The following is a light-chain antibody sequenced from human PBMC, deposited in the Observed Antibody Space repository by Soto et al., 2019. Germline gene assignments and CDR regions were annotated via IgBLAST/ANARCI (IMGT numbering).Light chain of an antibody. Sequence: QSALTQPASVSGSPGQSITISCTRTSSDVGVYNHVSWYQHHPGKAPQLMIYEVTNRPTGVSHRFSGSKSGNTASLTISGRQAEDEAHYYWCSYTCRSTYVFGTGPNVTVL. J-gene: IGLJ1*01. CDR2: EVT. CDR3: CSYTCRSTYV. V-gene: IGLV2-14*01. CDR1: SSDVGVYNH.